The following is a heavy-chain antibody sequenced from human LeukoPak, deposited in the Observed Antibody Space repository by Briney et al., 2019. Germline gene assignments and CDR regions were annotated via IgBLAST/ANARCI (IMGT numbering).Heavy chain of an antibody. Sequence: SETLSLTCTVSGGSISSSSYYWGWIRQPPGKGLEWIGSIYYSGSTYYNPSLKSRVTISVDTSKNQFSLKLSSVTAADTAVYYCARDRLYGGRKYFDYWGQGTLVTVSS. V-gene: IGHV4-39*07. J-gene: IGHJ4*02. D-gene: IGHD4-23*01. CDR3: ARDRLYGGRKYFDY. CDR2: IYYSGST. CDR1: GGSISSSSYY.